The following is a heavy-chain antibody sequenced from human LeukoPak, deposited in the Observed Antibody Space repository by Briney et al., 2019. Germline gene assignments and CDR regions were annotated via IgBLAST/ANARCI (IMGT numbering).Heavy chain of an antibody. CDR2: ISGSGGST. Sequence: GGSLRLSCAASGFTFSSYAMSWVRQAPGKGLEWVSAISGSGGSTYYADSVKGRFTISRDNSKNTLYLQMNSLRAEDTAVYYCAKDSTFFYYRSCYYYGAYFGYWGQGTLVTVSS. V-gene: IGHV3-23*01. D-gene: IGHD3-22*01. CDR3: AKDSTFFYYRSCYYYGAYFGY. J-gene: IGHJ4*02. CDR1: GFTFSSYA.